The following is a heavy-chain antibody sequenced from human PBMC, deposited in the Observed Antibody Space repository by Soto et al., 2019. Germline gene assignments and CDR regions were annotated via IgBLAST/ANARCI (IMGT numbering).Heavy chain of an antibody. D-gene: IGHD2-15*01. CDR2: INYSGST. V-gene: IGHV4-59*01. CDR3: ARGGGSSGV. Sequence: ETLSLTCTVSGGSMSSYYWDWIRQPPGKRLEWIVNINYSGSTNYNPSLKSRVTISVDTSKNQLSLKLTSVTAADTAVYYCARGGGSSGVWGQGTLVTVSS. J-gene: IGHJ4*02. CDR1: GGSMSSYY.